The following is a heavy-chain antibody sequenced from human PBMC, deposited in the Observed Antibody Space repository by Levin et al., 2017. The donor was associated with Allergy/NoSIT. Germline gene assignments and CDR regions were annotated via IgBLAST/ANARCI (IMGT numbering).Heavy chain of an antibody. Sequence: SETLSLTCTISGAFISNYYWSWIRQPPGKGLEWIGFISYSGSTTYNPSLDSRTIISIDLSKNHFSLRLRSVTAADTAVYYCATVPVYGMDVWGQGTTVTVS. J-gene: IGHJ6*02. CDR2: ISYSGST. D-gene: IGHD2-8*02. V-gene: IGHV4-59*01. CDR3: ATVPVYGMDV. CDR1: GAFISNYY.